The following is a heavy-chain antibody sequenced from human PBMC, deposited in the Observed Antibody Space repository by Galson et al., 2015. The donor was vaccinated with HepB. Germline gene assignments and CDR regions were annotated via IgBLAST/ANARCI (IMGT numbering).Heavy chain of an antibody. D-gene: IGHD1-26*01. J-gene: IGHJ4*02. Sequence: SLRLSCAASGFTFSSYAMHWVRQAPGKGLEWVAVISYDGSNKYYADSVKGRFTISRDNSKNTLYLQMNSPRAEDTAVYYCARDGASVGATMCYFDYWGQGTLVTVSS. V-gene: IGHV3-30*04. CDR1: GFTFSSYA. CDR3: ARDGASVGATMCYFDY. CDR2: ISYDGSNK.